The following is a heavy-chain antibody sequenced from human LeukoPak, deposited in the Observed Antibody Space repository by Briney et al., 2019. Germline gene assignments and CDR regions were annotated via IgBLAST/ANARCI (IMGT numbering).Heavy chain of an antibody. CDR3: AREYGDQGTRNFDY. D-gene: IGHD4-17*01. V-gene: IGHV4-34*01. CDR2: INHSGST. Sequence: SETLSLTCAVYGGSFSGYYWSWIRQPPGKGLEWIGEINHSGSTNYNPSLKSRVTISVDTSKNQFSLKLSSVTAADTAVYYCAREYGDQGTRNFDYWGQGGLVTVSS. CDR1: GGSFSGYY. J-gene: IGHJ4*02.